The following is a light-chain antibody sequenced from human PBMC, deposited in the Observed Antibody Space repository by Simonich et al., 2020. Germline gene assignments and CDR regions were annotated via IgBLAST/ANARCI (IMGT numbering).Light chain of an antibody. CDR2: DVS. CDR1: RRDVGGYNY. Sequence: QSALPQPASVSGSPGQAIPISCTGPRRDVGGYNYVSWYQQHPGKAPKLMIYDVSRRPSGVSNRFSGSKSGNTASLTISGLQAEDEADYYCSSYTSSSTWVFGGGTKLTVL. J-gene: IGLJ3*02. CDR3: SSYTSSSTWV. V-gene: IGLV2-14*01.